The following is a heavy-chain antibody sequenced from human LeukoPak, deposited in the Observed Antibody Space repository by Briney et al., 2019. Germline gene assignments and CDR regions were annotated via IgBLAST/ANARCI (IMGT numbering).Heavy chain of an antibody. D-gene: IGHD1-26*01. CDR1: GFTFSSYW. CDR2: INHNGNVN. CDR3: ARGGWELLYPLDY. Sequence: GGSLRLSCAASGFTFSSYWMNWARQAPGKGLEWVASINHNGNVNYYVDSVKGRFTISRDNAKNSLYLQMSNLRAEDTAVYYCARGGWELLYPLDYWGQGTLVTVSS. V-gene: IGHV3-7*03. J-gene: IGHJ4*02.